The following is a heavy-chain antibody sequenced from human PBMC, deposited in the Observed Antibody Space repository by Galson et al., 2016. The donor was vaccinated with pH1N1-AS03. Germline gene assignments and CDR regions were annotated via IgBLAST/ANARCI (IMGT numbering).Heavy chain of an antibody. CDR1: GFALTSPGVC. Sequence: PALVKPTQTLTLTCSFSGFALTSPGVCVTWVRQSPGKALEWLALIFWDGETRYSPSLRSRLTITKDTSKNQVVLTMTNMDPADTGTYYCARSTHVNEGLDYWGQGTLVTVSS. J-gene: IGHJ4*02. D-gene: IGHD2-8*01. V-gene: IGHV2-5*08. CDR3: ARSTHVNEGLDY. CDR2: IFWDGET.